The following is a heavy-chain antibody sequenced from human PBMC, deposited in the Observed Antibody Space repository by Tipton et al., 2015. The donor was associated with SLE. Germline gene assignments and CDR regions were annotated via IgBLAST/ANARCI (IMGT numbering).Heavy chain of an antibody. CDR3: ARRRGASGLFDS. CDR1: GGSFSSGSYH. Sequence: TLSLTCIVSGGSFSSGSYHWSWIRQPAGKGLEWIGQMFSSGTTNYNPSLKSRFTVSVDTSKSQFSLKLTSVTAADTAVYYCARRRGASGLFDSWGQGILVTVSS. CDR2: MFSSGTT. V-gene: IGHV4-61*09. J-gene: IGHJ4*02.